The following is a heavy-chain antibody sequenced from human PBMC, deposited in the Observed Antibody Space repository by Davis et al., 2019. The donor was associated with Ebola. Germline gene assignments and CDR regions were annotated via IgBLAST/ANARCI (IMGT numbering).Heavy chain of an antibody. J-gene: IGHJ6*02. CDR1: GFTFSSYA. CDR3: ARVTAPTDTATDYGMDV. D-gene: IGHD5-18*01. Sequence: LRLSCAASGFTFSSYAMSWIRQPPGKGLEWIGYIYYSGSTYYNPSLKSRVTISVDTSKNQFSLKLSSVTAADTAVYYCARVTAPTDTATDYGMDVWGQGTTVTVSS. V-gene: IGHV4-30-4*01. CDR2: IYYSGST.